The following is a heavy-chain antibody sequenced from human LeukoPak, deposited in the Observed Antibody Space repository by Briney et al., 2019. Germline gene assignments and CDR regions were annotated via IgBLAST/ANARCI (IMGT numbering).Heavy chain of an antibody. V-gene: IGHV4-39*07. CDR2: IFDGETT. D-gene: IGHD6-25*01. J-gene: IGHJ4*01. Sequence: PSETLSLTCSVSGGSISNGDYYWGWIRQAPGKGLEWIGSIFDGETTHYNPSLKNRATISVDTSKSQFSLKLTSVTAADATMYYCARQLPTAAADTRGYFDYWGQGTVVTVSS. CDR3: ARQLPTAAADTRGYFDY. CDR1: GGSISNGDYY.